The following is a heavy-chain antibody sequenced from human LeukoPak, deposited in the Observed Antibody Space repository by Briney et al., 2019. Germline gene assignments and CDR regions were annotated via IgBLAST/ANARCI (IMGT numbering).Heavy chain of an antibody. V-gene: IGHV4-39*07. CDR2: IYYSGST. CDR3: ARVGAIAARPNWFDP. CDR1: GGSISSSSYY. Sequence: PSETLSLTCTVSGGSISSSSYYWGWIRQPPGKGLEWIGSIYYSGSTYYNPSLKSRVTISVDTSKNQFSLKLSSVTAADTAVYYCARVGAIAARPNWFDPWGQGTLVTVSS. J-gene: IGHJ5*02. D-gene: IGHD6-6*01.